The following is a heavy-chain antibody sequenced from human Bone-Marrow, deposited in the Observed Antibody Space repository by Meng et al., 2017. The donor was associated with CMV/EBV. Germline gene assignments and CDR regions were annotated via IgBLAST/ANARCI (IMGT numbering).Heavy chain of an antibody. V-gene: IGHV3-30*02. J-gene: IGHJ6*02. Sequence: GGSLRLSCAASGFPFSTYGMHWVRQAPGKGLEWLAFIRYDGSNNYYADSVKGRFTISRDNSKNTLYLQMSSLRVEDTALYYCAKDSSYWGIDVCGQGTTVTVSS. CDR3: AKDSSYWGIDV. CDR2: IRYDGSNN. D-gene: IGHD2-15*01. CDR1: GFPFSTYG.